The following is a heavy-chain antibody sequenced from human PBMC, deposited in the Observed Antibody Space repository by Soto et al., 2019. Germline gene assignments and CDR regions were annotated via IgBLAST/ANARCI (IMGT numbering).Heavy chain of an antibody. CDR3: AVPGRGDFDY. V-gene: IGHV4-4*02. CDR1: GASIGTNNW. J-gene: IGHJ4*02. CDR2: VYHSGTT. D-gene: IGHD5-12*01. Sequence: QVQLQESGPGLVEPSGTLSLTCAVSGASIGTNNWWSWVRQPPGKGLEWIGEVYHSGTTNCKPSLKCRVTISIDKSKNQFSLTLTSMTAADTALYYCAVPGRGDFDYWSQGTLVTVSS.